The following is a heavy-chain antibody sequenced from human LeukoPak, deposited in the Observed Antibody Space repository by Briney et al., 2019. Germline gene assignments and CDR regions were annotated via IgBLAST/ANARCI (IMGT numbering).Heavy chain of an antibody. V-gene: IGHV4-59*11. CDR3: ARGGSSSFRY. Sequence: PSETLSLTCTVSGASISSHYWSWIRQPPGKGLEWIGYIYYSGSTNYNPSLKSRVTISVDTSKNQFSLKLSSVTAADTAVYYCARGGSSSFRYWGQGTLVTVSS. CDR1: GASISSHY. J-gene: IGHJ4*02. D-gene: IGHD6-6*01. CDR2: IYYSGST.